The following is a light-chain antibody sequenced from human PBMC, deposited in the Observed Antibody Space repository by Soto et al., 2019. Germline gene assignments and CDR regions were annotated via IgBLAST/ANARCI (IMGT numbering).Light chain of an antibody. CDR2: EVS. CDR3: SSYTSASTLYV. Sequence: QSVLTQTASVSGSPGQSITIYCAGTSSDVGGYKYVSWYQQNPGKAPKLIIYEVSSRPSGVSNRFSGSKSGNTASLTISGLQAEDEADYYCSSYTSASTLYVFGSGTKVTVL. J-gene: IGLJ1*01. CDR1: SSDVGGYKY. V-gene: IGLV2-14*01.